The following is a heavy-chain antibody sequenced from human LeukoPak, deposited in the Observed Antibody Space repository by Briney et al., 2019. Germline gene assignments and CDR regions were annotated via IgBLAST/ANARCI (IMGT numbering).Heavy chain of an antibody. CDR1: GGSISSSSYY. CDR2: IYYSGST. CDR3: ARLYDSSGYYWFDY. J-gene: IGHJ4*02. Sequence: SSETLSLTCTVSGGSISSSSYYWGWIRQPPGKGLEWIGYIYYSGSTNYNPSLKSRVTISVDTSKNQFSLKLSSVTAADTAVYYCARLYDSSGYYWFDYWGQGTLVTVSS. V-gene: IGHV4-61*05. D-gene: IGHD3-22*01.